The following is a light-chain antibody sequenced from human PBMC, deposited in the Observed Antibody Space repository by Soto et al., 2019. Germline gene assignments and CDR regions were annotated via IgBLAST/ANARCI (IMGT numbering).Light chain of an antibody. V-gene: IGKV3D-15*01. CDR2: DAS. CDR1: QYVSSF. Sequence: EIVLTQSPATLSLSPGERATLSCRASQYVSSFLAWYQQKAGQAPRLLIYDASHRATGIPARFSGSGSGTEFTLTISSLQSEDFAVYYCQQYNNWPQTFGPGIKVDIK. J-gene: IGKJ3*01. CDR3: QQYNNWPQT.